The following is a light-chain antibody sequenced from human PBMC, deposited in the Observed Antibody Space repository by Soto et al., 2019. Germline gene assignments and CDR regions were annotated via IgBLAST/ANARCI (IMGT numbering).Light chain of an antibody. J-gene: IGLJ2*01. CDR1: TSNIGRNA. CDR2: RND. CDR3: AAWDVSLGGHVL. Sequence: QTVVTQPPSASGTPGQRVTISCSGSTSNIGRNAVNWYQQFPGTAPKLLIYRNDQRPSGVPDRFSGSKSGSSASLAISGLQSEDEGDYYCAAWDVSLGGHVLFGGGTKLTVL. V-gene: IGLV1-44*01.